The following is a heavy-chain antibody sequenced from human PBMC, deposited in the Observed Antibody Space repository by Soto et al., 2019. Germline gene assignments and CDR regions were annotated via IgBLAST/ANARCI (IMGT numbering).Heavy chain of an antibody. CDR3: ARVPPNGDYFDS. CDR2: IYHIGST. J-gene: IGHJ4*02. V-gene: IGHV4-4*02. CDR1: GGSIISTNW. D-gene: IGHD1-1*01. Sequence: SVTLSLTCAVSGGSIISTNWWTWVRQPPGMGLERIGEIYHIGSTNYNPTLNSRVTISVDKPKNQFSLHMNSLASEDSGVYYCARVPPNGDYFDSGGQGTLVTVSS.